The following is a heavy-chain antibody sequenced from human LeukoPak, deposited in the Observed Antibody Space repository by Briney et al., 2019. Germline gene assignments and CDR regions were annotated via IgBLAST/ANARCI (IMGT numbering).Heavy chain of an antibody. CDR2: ISSSSSYI. CDR3: ARIAWDAFDI. D-gene: IGHD2-15*01. CDR1: GFTVSSYS. Sequence: PGGSLRLSCAASGFTVSSYSMNWVRQAPGKGLEWVSSISSSSSYIYYADSVKGRFTISRDNAKNTLYLQMNSLRAEDTAVYYCARIAWDAFDIWGQGTMVTVSS. J-gene: IGHJ3*02. V-gene: IGHV3-21*01.